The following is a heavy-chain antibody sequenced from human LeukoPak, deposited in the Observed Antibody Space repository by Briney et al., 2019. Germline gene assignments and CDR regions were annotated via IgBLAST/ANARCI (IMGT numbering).Heavy chain of an antibody. Sequence: WETLSLTCAVYGGPFSAYYWSWIRQPPGKGLEWIGEINHSGSTNYNPSLKSRVTISVDTSKNQFSLKLSSVTAADTAVYYCASILWFGELHFDYWGQGTLVTVSS. J-gene: IGHJ4*02. CDR2: INHSGST. V-gene: IGHV4-34*01. D-gene: IGHD3-10*01. CDR1: GGPFSAYY. CDR3: ASILWFGELHFDY.